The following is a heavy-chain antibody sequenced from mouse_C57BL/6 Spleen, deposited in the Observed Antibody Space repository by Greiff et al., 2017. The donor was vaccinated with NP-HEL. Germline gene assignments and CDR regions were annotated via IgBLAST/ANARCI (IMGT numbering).Heavy chain of an antibody. CDR2: INPNNGGT. Sequence: EVRLQQSGPELVKPGASVKISCKASGYTFTDYYMNWVKQSHGKSLEWIGDINPNNGGTSYNQKFKGKATLTVDKSSSTAYMELRSLTSEDSAVYYCARMGRRAWFAYWGQGTLVTVSA. CDR3: ARMGRRAWFAY. V-gene: IGHV1-26*01. CDR1: GYTFTDYY. J-gene: IGHJ3*01.